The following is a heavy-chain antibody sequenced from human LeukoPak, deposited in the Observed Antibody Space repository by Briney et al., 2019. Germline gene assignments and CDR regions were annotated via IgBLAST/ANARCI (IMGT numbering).Heavy chain of an antibody. V-gene: IGHV3-33*05. CDR1: GFTFSTYG. CDR2: ILYDGSNK. Sequence: GGSLRLSCAASGFTFSTYGMHWVRRAPGKGLEGVALILYDGSNKYYPDSVKGRLTISRDNSKSTLYLQMDSLRAEDTAVYYCARDLGKGRYFDYWGQGTLVTVSS. J-gene: IGHJ4*02. D-gene: IGHD4-23*01. CDR3: ARDLGKGRYFDY.